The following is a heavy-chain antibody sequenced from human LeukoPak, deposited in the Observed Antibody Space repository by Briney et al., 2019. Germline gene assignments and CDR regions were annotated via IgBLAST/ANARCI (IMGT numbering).Heavy chain of an antibody. D-gene: IGHD3-10*01. CDR2: IYYSGST. CDR3: ARRFGI. Sequence: SSETLSLTCTVSGGSLSSYYWSWIRQPPGKGLEWIGYIYYSGSTNYNPTLKSRVTISIDTSKNQFSLRLNSVTAADTAVYYCARRFGIWGQGTMVTVSS. CDR1: GGSLSSYY. J-gene: IGHJ3*02. V-gene: IGHV4-59*08.